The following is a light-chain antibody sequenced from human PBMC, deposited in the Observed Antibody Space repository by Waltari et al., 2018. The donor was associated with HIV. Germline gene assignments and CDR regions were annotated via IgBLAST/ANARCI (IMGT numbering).Light chain of an antibody. CDR1: NIGSKG. CDR3: QVWDSSTDLRV. CDR2: DDS. J-gene: IGLJ2*01. Sequence: SYVLTQPPSVSVAPGQTARITWGGNNIGSKGVPRYQQKPSQAPVLVVYDDSDRPSGIPERFSGSSSWNTATLTISRVEAGDEADFYCQVWDSSTDLRVFGGGTKLTVL. V-gene: IGLV3-21*02.